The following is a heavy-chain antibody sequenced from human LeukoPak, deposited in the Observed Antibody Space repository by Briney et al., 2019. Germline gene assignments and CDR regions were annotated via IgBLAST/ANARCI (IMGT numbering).Heavy chain of an antibody. V-gene: IGHV3-21*01. D-gene: IGHD2-15*01. CDR2: ISGSGDRT. CDR3: ARDLEEYCSGGSCSLFDY. J-gene: IGHJ4*02. CDR1: GFTFSSYG. Sequence: GGSLRLSCAASGFTFSSYGMHWVRQAPGKGLEWVSTISGSGDRTYYADSVKGRFTISRDNAKNSLYLQMNSLRAEDTAVYYCARDLEEYCSGGSCSLFDYWGQGTLVTVSS.